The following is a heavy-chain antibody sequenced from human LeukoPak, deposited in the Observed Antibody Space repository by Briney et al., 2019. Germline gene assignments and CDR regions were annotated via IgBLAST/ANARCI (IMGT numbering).Heavy chain of an antibody. J-gene: IGHJ4*02. V-gene: IGHV4-34*01. CDR2: INHSGGT. CDR3: ARGHPLLDY. D-gene: IGHD2-21*02. Sequence: SETLSLTCAVYGGSFSGYYWTWVRQPPGKGLEWIGEINHSGGTNYNPSLKSRVTISVDTSKNQFSLKLSSVTAADTAVYYCARGHPLLDYWGQGTLVTVSS. CDR1: GGSFSGYY.